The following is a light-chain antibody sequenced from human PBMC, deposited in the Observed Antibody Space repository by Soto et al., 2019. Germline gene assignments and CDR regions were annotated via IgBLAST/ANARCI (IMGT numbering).Light chain of an antibody. CDR2: AAS. CDR1: ERINTY. V-gene: IGKV1-12*01. Sequence: DIQMTQSPSPVSASVGDRVTITCRASERINTYLAWYQQQPGKAPKLLIYAASSLQSGVPSRFSGSGSGTEFTLTISNLQPEDFATYYCQQANSPPLTFGGGTKVDIK. J-gene: IGKJ4*01. CDR3: QQANSPPLT.